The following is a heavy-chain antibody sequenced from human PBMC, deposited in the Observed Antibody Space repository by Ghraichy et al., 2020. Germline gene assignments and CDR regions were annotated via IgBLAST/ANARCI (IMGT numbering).Heavy chain of an antibody. Sequence: LSLPCQVSGGSINRGNYYWSWIRQPPGKGLEWMGYISHSGSAYYNPSLKSRVTMSADTSKNLLTLNLTSVTAADTAIYYCARDAAYGHLDNWGQGTLVAVSS. CDR2: ISHSGSA. J-gene: IGHJ4*02. V-gene: IGHV4-31*03. D-gene: IGHD2-21*01. CDR3: ARDAAYGHLDN. CDR1: GGSINRGNYY.